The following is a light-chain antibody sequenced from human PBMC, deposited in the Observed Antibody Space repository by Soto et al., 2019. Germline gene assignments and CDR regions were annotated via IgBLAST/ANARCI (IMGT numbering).Light chain of an antibody. Sequence: EIVLTQSRATLSSFRGDRVTLSCRASQAVNTRLAWYQHKPGQAPRLLIYLASNRAAGVPARFSGSGSGTDFTLTISDVEPEDFAVYYCHQRQSWPRTFGQGTKVDIK. J-gene: IGKJ1*01. V-gene: IGKV3-11*01. CDR1: QAVNTR. CDR2: LAS. CDR3: HQRQSWPRT.